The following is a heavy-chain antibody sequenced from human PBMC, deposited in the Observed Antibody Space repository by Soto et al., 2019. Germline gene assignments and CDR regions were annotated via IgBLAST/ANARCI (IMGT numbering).Heavy chain of an antibody. J-gene: IGHJ4*02. CDR3: ASGASGNYR. CDR1: GFTVSSNY. D-gene: IGHD3-10*01. CDR2: IYSGSTT. Sequence: EVQLVESGGGLVQPGGSLRLSCAASGFTVSSNYMTWVRQAPGKGLEWVSNIYSGSTTSYADSVKGRFTISRDNSKNTLFLQMNSLRDDDTAVYYCASGASGNYRWGQGTLVTVSS. V-gene: IGHV3-66*01.